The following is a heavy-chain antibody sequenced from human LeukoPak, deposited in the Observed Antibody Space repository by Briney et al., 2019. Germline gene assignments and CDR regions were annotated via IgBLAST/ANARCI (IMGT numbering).Heavy chain of an antibody. Sequence: SETLSLTCAVSGGSISSSTYYRGWIRQPPGKGLEWIGCIYETGSTYYKPSLKSRVTISVDTSKNQSSLKLTSVTAADTAVYYCARHSGSGYYSYFYTMDVWGQGATVAVSS. V-gene: IGHV4-39*01. CDR1: GGSISSSTYY. D-gene: IGHD2-15*01. CDR3: ARHSGSGYYSYFYTMDV. J-gene: IGHJ6*02. CDR2: IYETGST.